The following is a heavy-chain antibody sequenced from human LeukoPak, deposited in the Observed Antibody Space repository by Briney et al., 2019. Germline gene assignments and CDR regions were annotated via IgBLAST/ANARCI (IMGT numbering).Heavy chain of an antibody. Sequence: GGSLRLSCVASGFTVSDHYIDWVRQAPGKGLEWVGRNRDKSKSYTTDYAAFVRGRFTISRDDSKNSLYLQMYSLKTEDTAVYFCTRPSYYDSRGYSTNGFDIWGQGTMVTVSS. J-gene: IGHJ3*02. CDR1: GFTVSDHY. CDR3: TRPSYYDSRGYSTNGFDI. CDR2: NRDKSKSYTT. V-gene: IGHV3-72*01. D-gene: IGHD3-22*01.